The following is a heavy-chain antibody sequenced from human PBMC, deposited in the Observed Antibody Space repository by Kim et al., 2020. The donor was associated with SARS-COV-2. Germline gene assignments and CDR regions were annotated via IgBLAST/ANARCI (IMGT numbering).Heavy chain of an antibody. J-gene: IGHJ6*02. CDR2: IDPTRGDT. CDR3: ARDPRSSGPWGEIGLDL. D-gene: IGHD7-27*01. V-gene: IGHV1-2*06. Sequence: LEWWGPIDPTRGDTNYAQQCQGRGTMTRDTSINTARVDLTCLTSDDTAVYFCARDPRSSGPWGEIGLDLWGQGTAVTVSS.